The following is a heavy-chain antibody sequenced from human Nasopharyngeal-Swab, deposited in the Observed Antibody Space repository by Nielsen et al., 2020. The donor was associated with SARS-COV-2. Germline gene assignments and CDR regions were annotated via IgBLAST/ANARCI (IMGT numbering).Heavy chain of an antibody. CDR3: ARSYWGAEDV. J-gene: IGHJ6*04. V-gene: IGHV3-74*01. Sequence: GESLKISCPAYGFTFNNYWMDWVRQVPGKGLVWVSHITSDGNTTSYSVSVKGRFTTSRDKFKDTLYLQINSLRAEDTAVYYCARSYWGAEDVWGKGTTVTVSS. D-gene: IGHD7-27*01. CDR2: ITSDGNTT. CDR1: GFTFNNYW.